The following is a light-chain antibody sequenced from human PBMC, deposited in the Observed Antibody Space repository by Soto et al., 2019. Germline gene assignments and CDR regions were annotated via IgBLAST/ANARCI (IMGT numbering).Light chain of an antibody. J-gene: IGKJ5*01. CDR1: QNVSSSY. CDR2: GAS. CDR3: QQYRSSPIT. V-gene: IGKV3-20*01. Sequence: EIVLTQSPGTLSLSPGERATLSCRASQNVSSSYLAWYQQKPGQAPRLLIYGASSRATGLPARFSGSGSGTDFTLTISRLQPEDFAVYYCQQYRSSPITFGQGTRLEIK.